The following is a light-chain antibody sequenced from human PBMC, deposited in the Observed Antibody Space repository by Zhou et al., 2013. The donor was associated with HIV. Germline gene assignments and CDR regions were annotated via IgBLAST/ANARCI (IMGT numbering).Light chain of an antibody. Sequence: IQLTQSPSSLSASVGDRVTITCRASQGISSYLAWYQQKPGKAPKLLIYGASTLQSGVPSRFSGSGSGTDFTLTFSSLQPEDSATYYCQQLKTYPLTFGGGTKVEIK. CDR2: GAS. CDR1: QGISSY. CDR3: QQLKTYPLT. V-gene: IGKV1-9*01. J-gene: IGKJ4*01.